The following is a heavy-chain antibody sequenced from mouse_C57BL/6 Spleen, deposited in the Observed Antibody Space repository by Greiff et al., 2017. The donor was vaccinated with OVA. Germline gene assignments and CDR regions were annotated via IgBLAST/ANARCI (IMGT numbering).Heavy chain of an antibody. CDR3: TRGWAVTPYYAMDY. J-gene: IGHJ4*01. V-gene: IGHV5-9-1*02. D-gene: IGHD2-2*01. CDR2: ISSGGDYI. CDR1: GFTFSSYA. Sequence: EVQLVESGEGLVKPGGSLKLSCAASGFTFSSYAMSWVRQTPEKRLEWVAYISSGGDYIYYADTVKGRFTISRDNARNTLYLQMSSLKSEDTAMYYCTRGWAVTPYYAMDYWGQGTSVTVSS.